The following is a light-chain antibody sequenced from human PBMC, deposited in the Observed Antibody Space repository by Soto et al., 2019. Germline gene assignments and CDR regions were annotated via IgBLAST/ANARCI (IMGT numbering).Light chain of an antibody. CDR3: QHYNNWPPWA. CDR2: GAS. V-gene: IGKV3-15*01. CDR1: QSVGSN. Sequence: ERVMTQSPATLSVSPGERATLSCRASQSVGSNLAWYQQKPGQAPRLLIYGASTRATGIPARFSGSGSGTEFTLTVSSLQSEDFAVYYCQHYNNWPPWAFGQGTKVDI. J-gene: IGKJ1*01.